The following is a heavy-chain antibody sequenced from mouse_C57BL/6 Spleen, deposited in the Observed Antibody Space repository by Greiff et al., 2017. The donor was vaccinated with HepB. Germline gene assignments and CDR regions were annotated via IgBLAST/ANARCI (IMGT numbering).Heavy chain of an antibody. J-gene: IGHJ2*01. CDR3: ARGRSITTGFDY. Sequence: QVQLQQSGAELVRPGSSVKLSCKASGYTFTSYWMDWVKQRPGQGLEWIGNIYPSDSETHYNQKFKDKATLTVDKSSSTAYMQLSSLTSEDSAVYYCARGRSITTGFDYWGQGTTLTVSS. CDR2: IYPSDSET. D-gene: IGHD1-1*01. CDR1: GYTFTSYW. V-gene: IGHV1-61*01.